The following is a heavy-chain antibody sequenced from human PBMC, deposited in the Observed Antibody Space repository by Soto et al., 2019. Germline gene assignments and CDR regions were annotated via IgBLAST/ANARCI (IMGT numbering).Heavy chain of an antibody. D-gene: IGHD6-6*01. V-gene: IGHV1-69*13. Sequence: ASVKVSCKASGGTFSSYAISWVRQAPGQGLEWMGGIIPIFGTANYAQKFQGRVTITADESTSTAYMELSSLRSEDTAVYYCAIEYSSSPRPRSFDYWGQGTLVTVSS. J-gene: IGHJ4*02. CDR2: IIPIFGTA. CDR1: GGTFSSYA. CDR3: AIEYSSSPRPRSFDY.